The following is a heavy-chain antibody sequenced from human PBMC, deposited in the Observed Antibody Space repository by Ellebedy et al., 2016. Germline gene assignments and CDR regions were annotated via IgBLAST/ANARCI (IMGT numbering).Heavy chain of an antibody. V-gene: IGHV3-11*06. D-gene: IGHD2-21*01. J-gene: IGHJ4*02. CDR2: ISHSGGYT. CDR1: GFSFSDYY. CDR3: ARDRGTYCGTECDHYYFDY. Sequence: GGSLRLSCAASGFSFSDYYMSWIRQAPGKGPEWLSYISHSGGYTNYADSVKGRFTISRDNAKNSLYLQVISLRAEDTAVYYCARDRGTYCGTECDHYYFDYWGQGTLVTVSS.